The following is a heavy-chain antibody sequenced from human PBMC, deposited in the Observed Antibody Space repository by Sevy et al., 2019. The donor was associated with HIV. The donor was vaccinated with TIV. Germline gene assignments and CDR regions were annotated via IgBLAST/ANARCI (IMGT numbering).Heavy chain of an antibody. CDR3: ARDLTAPYYYYGMDV. CDR1: GFTFSSFF. V-gene: IGHV3-7*01. Sequence: VGSLRLSCAASGFTFSSFFMSWVRQAPGKGLEWVANIKQDGSEKYYVDSVKGRFTISRDNARNSVYLQMNSLRAEDTGVYYCARDLTAPYYYYGMDVWGQGTMVTVSS. D-gene: IGHD1-20*01. CDR2: IKQDGSEK. J-gene: IGHJ6*02.